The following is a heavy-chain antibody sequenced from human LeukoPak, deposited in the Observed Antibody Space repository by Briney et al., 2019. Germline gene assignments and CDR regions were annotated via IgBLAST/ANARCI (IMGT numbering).Heavy chain of an antibody. V-gene: IGHV1-69*05. CDR2: IIPIFGTA. J-gene: IGHJ4*02. CDR1: GGTFSSYA. Sequence: ASVKVSCKASGGTFSSYAISWVRQAPGQGLEWMGGIIPIFGTANYAQKFQGRVTITTDESTSTAYMELRSLRSDDTAVYYCARDSNYYDSSGLPDYWGQGTLVTVSS. CDR3: ARDSNYYDSSGLPDY. D-gene: IGHD3-22*01.